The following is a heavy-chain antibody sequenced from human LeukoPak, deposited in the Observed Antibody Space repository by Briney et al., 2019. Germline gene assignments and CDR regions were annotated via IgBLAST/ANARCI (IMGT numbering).Heavy chain of an antibody. CDR1: GFTFSSYS. CDR3: VSTGYYYDSSGSGEYFQH. CDR2: IISSSSYI. J-gene: IGHJ1*01. V-gene: IGHV3-21*01. D-gene: IGHD3-22*01. Sequence: GGSLRLSCAASGFTFSSYSMSWVRQAPGKGLEWFSSIISSSSYIYYADSVKGRFTISSDNAKNSLYLQMNSLRAEDTAVYYCVSTGYYYDSSGSGEYFQHWGQGTLVTVSS.